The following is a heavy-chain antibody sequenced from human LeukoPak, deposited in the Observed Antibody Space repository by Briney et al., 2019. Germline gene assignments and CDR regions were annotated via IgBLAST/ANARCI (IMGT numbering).Heavy chain of an antibody. Sequence: GASVKVSCKASGYTFTGYYIHWVRQAPGQGLEWMGWISAYNGNTNYAQKLQGRVTMTTDTSTSTAYMELRSLRSDDTAVYYCARRRPSAGGNYELSAVLDVWGKGTTVTVSS. D-gene: IGHD4-11*01. V-gene: IGHV1-18*04. CDR2: ISAYNGNT. CDR3: ARRRPSAGGNYELSAVLDV. J-gene: IGHJ6*04. CDR1: GYTFTGYY.